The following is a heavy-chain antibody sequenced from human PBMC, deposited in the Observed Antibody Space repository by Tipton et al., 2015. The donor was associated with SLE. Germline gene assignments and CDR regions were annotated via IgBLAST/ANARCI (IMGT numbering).Heavy chain of an antibody. D-gene: IGHD3-22*01. V-gene: IGHV4-59*01. CDR3: ARDTATMIPGAFDI. CDR1: GGSISSYY. CDR2: IYYSGST. Sequence: TLSPTCTVSGGSISSYYWSWIRQPPGKGLEWIGYIYYSGSTNYNPSLKSRVTISVDTSKNQFSLKLSSVTAADTAVYYCARDTATMIPGAFDIWGQGTMVTVSS. J-gene: IGHJ3*02.